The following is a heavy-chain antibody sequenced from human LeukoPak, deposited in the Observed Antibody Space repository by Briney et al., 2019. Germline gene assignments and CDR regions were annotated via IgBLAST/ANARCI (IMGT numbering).Heavy chain of an antibody. J-gene: IGHJ4*02. CDR1: GDSISSSSYY. CDR3: ARHREIAAILYPFDH. D-gene: IGHD6-13*01. V-gene: IGHV4-39*01. Sequence: SETLSLTRTVSGDSISSSSYYRGWIRQPPGKGLEWIGSIYYSGSTYYNPSLKSRVTISVDTSKNQFSLKLSSVTAADTAVYYCARHREIAAILYPFDHWGQGTLVTVSS. CDR2: IYYSGST.